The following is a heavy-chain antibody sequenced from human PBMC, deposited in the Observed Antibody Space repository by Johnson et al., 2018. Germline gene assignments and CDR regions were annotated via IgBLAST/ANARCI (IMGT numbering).Heavy chain of an antibody. V-gene: IGHV4-30-4*08. CDR1: GGSITSGDYY. Sequence: QEQLVESGPGLVKPSQTLSLTCTVSGGSITSGDYYWSWIRQPPGKGLEWIGSISYSGSTYYNPSLQSRATISLDTSKNQFSLRLSPVTAADTAVYYCAKDRGYSEYGDLNYMDVWGKGTTVTVSS. J-gene: IGHJ6*03. D-gene: IGHD4-17*01. CDR2: ISYSGST. CDR3: AKDRGYSEYGDLNYMDV.